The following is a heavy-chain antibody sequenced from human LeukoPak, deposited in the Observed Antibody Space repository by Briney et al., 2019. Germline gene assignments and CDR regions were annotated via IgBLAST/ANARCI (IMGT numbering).Heavy chain of an antibody. J-gene: IGHJ3*02. V-gene: IGHV5-51*01. CDR3: ARQMGQSITSSKDYYDSSGYYYFNAFDI. CDR1: GYRFTTYW. D-gene: IGHD3-22*01. CDR2: IYPYDSDT. Sequence: PGESLKISCKASGYRFTTYWIGWVRQMPGKGLESMGIIYPYDSDTRYSPSFQGQVTISADKSINTAYVQWSSLKASDTAMYYCARQMGQSITSSKDYYDSSGYYYFNAFDIWGQGTMVTVSS.